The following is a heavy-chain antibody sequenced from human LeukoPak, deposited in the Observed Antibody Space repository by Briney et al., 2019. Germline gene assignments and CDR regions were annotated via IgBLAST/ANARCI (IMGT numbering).Heavy chain of an antibody. V-gene: IGHV3-53*01. CDR3: ARVSRSPYQFDY. CDR1: GFTFSSYE. J-gene: IGHJ4*02. Sequence: PGGSLRLSCAASGFTFSSYEMNWVRQAPGKGLEWVSVIYSGNSPYYADSVKGRFTISRDNSKNMLYLQMNSLKTEDTAVYYCARVSRSPYQFDYWGQGTLSPSPQ. D-gene: IGHD2-2*01. CDR2: IYSGNSP.